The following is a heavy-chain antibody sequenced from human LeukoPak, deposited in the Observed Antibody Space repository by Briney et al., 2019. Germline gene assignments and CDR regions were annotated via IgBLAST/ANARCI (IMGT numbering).Heavy chain of an antibody. CDR3: ERELGFCSSTSCPLYHY. CDR2: INPNNGGT. J-gene: IGHJ4*02. Sequence: GASVKVSFKASGYRFADYYVHWVRQAPGQGLEWMGWINPNNGGTNYTQKFYGSVTMTRVTSITTAYMELNRLTSDDTAAYYCERELGFCSSTSCPLYHYWGQGTLVTVSS. CDR1: GYRFADYY. D-gene: IGHD2-2*01. V-gene: IGHV1-2*02.